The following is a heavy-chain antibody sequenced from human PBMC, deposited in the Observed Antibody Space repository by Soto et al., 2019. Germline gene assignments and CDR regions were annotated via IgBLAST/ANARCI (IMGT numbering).Heavy chain of an antibody. Sequence: ASVKVSCKAPGYTFTSYYMHWVRQAPGQGLEWMGIINPSGGSTSYAQKFQGRVTISVDTSKNQFSLKLSSVTAADTAVYYCARGSWNDYGDYLYYFDYWGQGTLVTVSS. V-gene: IGHV1-46*01. D-gene: IGHD4-17*01. CDR3: ARGSWNDYGDYLYYFDY. CDR1: GYTFTSYY. CDR2: INPSGGST. J-gene: IGHJ4*02.